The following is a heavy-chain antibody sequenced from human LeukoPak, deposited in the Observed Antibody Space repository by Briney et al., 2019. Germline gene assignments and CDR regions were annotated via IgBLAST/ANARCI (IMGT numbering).Heavy chain of an antibody. CDR2: IYYSGST. CDR1: GGSISSGAYY. D-gene: IGHD2-15*01. Sequence: PSQTLSLTCTVSGGSISSGAYYWSWIRQHPGKGLEWIGYIYYSGSTYYNPSLKSRVTISVDTSKNQFSLKLSSVTAADTAVYCCARQEVVAATTDYWGQGTLVTVSS. V-gene: IGHV4-31*03. CDR3: ARQEVVAATTDY. J-gene: IGHJ4*02.